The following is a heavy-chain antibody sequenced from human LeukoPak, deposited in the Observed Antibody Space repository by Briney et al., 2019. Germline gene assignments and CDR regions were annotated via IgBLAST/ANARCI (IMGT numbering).Heavy chain of an antibody. D-gene: IGHD3-9*01. CDR3: ARGGADDILTGYEDAYYFDY. Sequence: SETLSLTCAVYGGSFSGYYWSWIRQPPGKGLEWIGEINHSGSTNYNPSLKSRVTISVDTSKNQFSLKLSSVTAADTAVYYCARGGADDILTGYEDAYYFDYWGQGTLVSVSS. J-gene: IGHJ4*02. CDR2: INHSGST. CDR1: GGSFSGYY. V-gene: IGHV4-34*01.